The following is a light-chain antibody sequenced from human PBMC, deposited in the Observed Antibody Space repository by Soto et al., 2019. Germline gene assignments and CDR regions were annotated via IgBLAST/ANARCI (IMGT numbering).Light chain of an antibody. Sequence: DIQMTQSPSTLSASVGDRVTITCRASQSISRWLAWYQQKPGKAPKLLIYDASTLESGVTSRFSGSGSGTEFPLAISSLKPDDFATYYCQQYDYYRSFGQGTKVEIK. CDR3: QQYDYYRS. CDR2: DAS. V-gene: IGKV1-5*01. CDR1: QSISRW. J-gene: IGKJ1*01.